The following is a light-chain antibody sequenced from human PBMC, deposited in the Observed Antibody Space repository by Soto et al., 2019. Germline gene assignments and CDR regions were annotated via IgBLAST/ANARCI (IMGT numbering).Light chain of an antibody. V-gene: IGLV1-44*01. CDR3: APWDDSLNGGV. CDR1: SSNIGSNT. J-gene: IGLJ3*02. Sequence: QSVLTQPPSASVTPGQRVTISCSGSSSNIGSNTVNWYQQLPGTAPKLLIYSNNQRPSGVPGRFSGSKSGTSASLAISWLRSEDEADYDCAPWDDSLNGGVFGGGTKLTVL. CDR2: SNN.